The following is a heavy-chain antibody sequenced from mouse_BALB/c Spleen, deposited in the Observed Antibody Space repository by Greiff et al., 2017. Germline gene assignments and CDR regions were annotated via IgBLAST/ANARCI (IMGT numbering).Heavy chain of an antibody. V-gene: IGHV5-4*02. CDR2: ISDGGSYT. CDR1: GFTFSDYY. CDR3: AREEDYYYGSSRRFAY. J-gene: IGHJ3*01. Sequence: EVQRVESGGGLVKPGGSLKLSCAASGFTFSDYYMYWVRQTPEKRLEWVATISDGGSYTYYPDSVKGRFTISRDNAKNNLYLQMSSLKSEDTAMYYCAREEDYYYGSSRRFAYWGQGTLVTVSA. D-gene: IGHD1-1*01.